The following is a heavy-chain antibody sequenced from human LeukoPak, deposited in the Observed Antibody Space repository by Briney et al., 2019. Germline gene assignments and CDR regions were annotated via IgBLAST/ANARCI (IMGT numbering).Heavy chain of an antibody. D-gene: IGHD3-22*01. J-gene: IGHJ5*02. Sequence: WETLSLTCTVSGGSISTYYWSWIRQPPGKGLEWIGFIYYRGSTNYNPSLKSRITMSVDTSKNQFSLKLNSVTAADTAVYYCARDRVTDYYDSSGYYYNWFDPWGQGTLDTVSS. CDR2: IYYRGST. CDR1: GGSISTYY. V-gene: IGHV4-59*01. CDR3: ARDRVTDYYDSSGYYYNWFDP.